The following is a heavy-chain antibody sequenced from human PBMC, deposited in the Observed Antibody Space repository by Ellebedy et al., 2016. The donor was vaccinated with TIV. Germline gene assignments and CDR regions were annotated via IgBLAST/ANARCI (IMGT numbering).Heavy chain of an antibody. V-gene: IGHV3-21*01. CDR2: ISSSSSYI. CDR3: ARDSSSSGLLGPSDY. J-gene: IGHJ4*02. CDR1: GFTFSSYS. D-gene: IGHD6-19*01. Sequence: GGSLRLSXAASGFTFSSYSMNWVRQAPGKGLEWVSSISSSSSYIYYADSVKGRFTISRDNAKNSLYLQMNSLRAEDTAVYYCARDSSSSGLLGPSDYWGQGTLVTVSS.